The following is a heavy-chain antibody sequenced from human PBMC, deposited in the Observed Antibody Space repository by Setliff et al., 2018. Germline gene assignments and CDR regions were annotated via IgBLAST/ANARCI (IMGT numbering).Heavy chain of an antibody. CDR2: VYYSGTT. CDR1: GGSISGASIRSYY. D-gene: IGHD2-2*01. J-gene: IGHJ6*04. V-gene: IGHV4-59*12. Sequence: PSETLSLTCTVSGGSISGASIRSYYWSWIRQPPGKGLEFIGYVYYSGTTNYDPSLKSRVTISVDTSKNQFSLELTSVTAADTAVYYCARGGGGYHAASWGKGTSVTVSS. CDR3: ARGGGGYHAAS.